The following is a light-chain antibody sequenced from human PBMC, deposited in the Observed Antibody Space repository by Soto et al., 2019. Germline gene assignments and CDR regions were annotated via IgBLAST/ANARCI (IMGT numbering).Light chain of an antibody. Sequence: DIQMTQSPSSLSASVGDRVTITCRPSQSISSYLNWYQQKTGKAPKLLIYAASSLQSEVPSRFSGSGSGTAFTLTISSLQPEDVATYYCQQSHSTLSITFGKGTRLAIK. CDR2: AAS. CDR1: QSISSY. V-gene: IGKV1-39*01. J-gene: IGKJ5*01. CDR3: QQSHSTLSIT.